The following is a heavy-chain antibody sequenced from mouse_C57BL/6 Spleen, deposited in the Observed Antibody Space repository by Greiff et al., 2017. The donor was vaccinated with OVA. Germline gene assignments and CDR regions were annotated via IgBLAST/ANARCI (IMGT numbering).Heavy chain of an antibody. CDR1: GYTFTSYW. Sequence: QVQLKQPGAELVRPGSSVKLSCKASGYTFTSYWMHWVKQRPIQGLEWIGNIDPSDSETHYNQKFKDKATLTVDKSSSTAYMQLSSLTSEDSAVYYCARGDSSGPYAMDYWGQGTSVTVSS. J-gene: IGHJ4*01. D-gene: IGHD3-2*02. CDR3: ARGDSSGPYAMDY. CDR2: IDPSDSET. V-gene: IGHV1-52*01.